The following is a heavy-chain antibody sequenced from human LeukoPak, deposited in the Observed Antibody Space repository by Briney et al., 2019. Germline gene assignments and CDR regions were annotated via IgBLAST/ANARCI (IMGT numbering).Heavy chain of an antibody. V-gene: IGHV1-69*05. D-gene: IGHD6-19*01. CDR3: ARGPGIAVAGTDWFDP. Sequence: SVKVSCKASGDTFSSYAISWVRQAPGQGLEWMGGIIPIFGTANYAQKFQGRVTITTDESTSTAYMELSSLRSEDTAVYYCARGPGIAVAGTDWFDPWGQGTLVTVSS. J-gene: IGHJ5*02. CDR2: IIPIFGTA. CDR1: GDTFSSYA.